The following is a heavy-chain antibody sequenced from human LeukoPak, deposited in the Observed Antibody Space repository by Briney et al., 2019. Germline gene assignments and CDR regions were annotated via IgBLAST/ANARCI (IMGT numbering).Heavy chain of an antibody. CDR2: INPNSGGT. CDR3: AEGSPRYSGYDKTGAYDY. CDR1: GYTFTGYY. V-gene: IGHV1-2*02. J-gene: IGHJ4*02. Sequence: ASVKVSCKASGYTFTGYYMHWVRQAPGQGLEWMGWINPNSGGTNYAQKFQGRVTITADESTSTAYMELSSLRSEDTAVYYCAEGSPRYSGYDKTGAYDYWGQGTLVTVSS. D-gene: IGHD5-12*01.